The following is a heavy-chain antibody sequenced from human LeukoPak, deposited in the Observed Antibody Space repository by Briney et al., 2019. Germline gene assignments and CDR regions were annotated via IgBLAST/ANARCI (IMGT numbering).Heavy chain of an antibody. CDR3: AREGEITGTTGSFDY. CDR2: IIPIFGIA. J-gene: IGHJ4*02. V-gene: IGHV1-69*04. Sequence: GSSVKVSCKASGGTFSSYAISWVRQAPGQGLEWMGRIIPIFGIASYAQKFQGRVTITADKSTSTAYMELSSLRSEDTAVYYCAREGEITGTTGSFDYWGQGTLVTVSS. CDR1: GGTFSSYA. D-gene: IGHD1-7*01.